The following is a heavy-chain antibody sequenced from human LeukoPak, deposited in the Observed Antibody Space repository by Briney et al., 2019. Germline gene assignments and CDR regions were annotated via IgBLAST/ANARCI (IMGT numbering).Heavy chain of an antibody. CDR1: GFTFSSYS. CDR3: ARGSVSDTAMDDAFDI. D-gene: IGHD5-18*01. J-gene: IGHJ3*02. V-gene: IGHV3-21*04. CDR2: ISSSSSYI. Sequence: GGSLRLSCAASGFTFSSYSMNWVRQAPGKGLEWVSSISSSSSYIYYADSVKGRFTISRDNAKNSLYLQMNSLRAEDTAVYYCARGSVSDTAMDDAFDIWGQGTMVTVSS.